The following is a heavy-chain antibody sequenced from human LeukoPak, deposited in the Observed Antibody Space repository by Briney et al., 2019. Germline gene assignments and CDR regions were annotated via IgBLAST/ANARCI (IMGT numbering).Heavy chain of an antibody. D-gene: IGHD5-18*01. CDR1: GGSFSGYY. CDR2: INHSGST. J-gene: IGHJ4*02. CDR3: ARAAGYSYGYYFDY. Sequence: PSETLSLTCAVYGGSFSGYYWSWIRQPPGKGLEWIGEINHSGSTNYNPSLKSRVTISVGTSKNQFSLKLSSVTAADTAVYYCARAAGYSYGYYFDYWGQGTLVTVSS. V-gene: IGHV4-34*01.